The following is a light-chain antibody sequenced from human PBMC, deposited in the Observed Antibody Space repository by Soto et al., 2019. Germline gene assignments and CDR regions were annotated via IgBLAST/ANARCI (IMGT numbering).Light chain of an antibody. J-gene: IGLJ3*02. Sequence: QSVLTQPASVSGSPGQSITISCTGTSGDVGGYNYVSWFQQHPGKAPKLKIYEVSNRPSGVSNRFSGSKSGNTASLTISELQAEDEADYYCTSFTTISTWVFGGGTKVTVL. CDR3: TSFTTISTWV. V-gene: IGLV2-14*01. CDR2: EVS. CDR1: SGDVGGYNY.